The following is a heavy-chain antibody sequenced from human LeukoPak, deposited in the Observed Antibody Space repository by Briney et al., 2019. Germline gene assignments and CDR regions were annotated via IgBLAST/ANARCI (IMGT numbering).Heavy chain of an antibody. CDR1: GFTFDDYA. V-gene: IGHV3-9*01. CDR2: ISWNSGSI. Sequence: SLRLSCAASGFTFDDYAMHWVRQVPGKGLEWVSGISWNSGSIGYADSVEGRFTISRDNAKNSLYLRMNSLRAEDTAVYYCARGQGPEGGFDYWGQGTLVTVSS. D-gene: IGHD1-14*01. J-gene: IGHJ4*02. CDR3: ARGQGPEGGFDY.